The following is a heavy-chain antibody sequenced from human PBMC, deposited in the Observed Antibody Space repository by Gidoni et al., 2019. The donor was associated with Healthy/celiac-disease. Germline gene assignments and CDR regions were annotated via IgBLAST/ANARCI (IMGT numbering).Heavy chain of an antibody. CDR1: GGTFSSYA. J-gene: IGHJ6*02. CDR3: ARVGPTGGTNYYYYYGMDV. V-gene: IGHV1-69*01. D-gene: IGHD3-16*01. Sequence: QVQLVQSGAEVKKPGSSVKVSCKASGGTFSSYAISWVRQAPGQVLEWMGGIIPIFGTANYAQKFQGRVTITADESTSTAYMELSSLRSEDTAVYYCARVGPTGGTNYYYYYGMDVWGQGTTVTVSS. CDR2: IIPIFGTA.